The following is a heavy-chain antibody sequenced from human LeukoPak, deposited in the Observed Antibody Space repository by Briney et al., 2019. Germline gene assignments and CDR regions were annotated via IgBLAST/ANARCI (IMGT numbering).Heavy chain of an antibody. Sequence: SETLSLTCAVYDGSFSGYYWSWIRQPPGKGLEWIGEINLRGSTTYNPSLKSRVTISLDESKNQFSLKLSSVTAADTAVYYCARAAEEVLLWFGESYYFDYWGQGTLVTVSS. CDR3: ARAAEEVLLWFGESYYFDY. CDR1: DGSFSGYY. CDR2: INLRGST. D-gene: IGHD3-10*01. V-gene: IGHV4-34*01. J-gene: IGHJ4*02.